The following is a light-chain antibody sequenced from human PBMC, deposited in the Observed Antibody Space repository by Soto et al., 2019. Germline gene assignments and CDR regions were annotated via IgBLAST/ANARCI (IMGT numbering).Light chain of an antibody. CDR1: SSDVGGYNY. CDR2: EVS. Sequence: QSALTQPASVSGSPGQSITISCTGTSSDVGGYNYVSWYQQHPGKAPKLMIYEVSNRPSGVSNRFSGSKSGNTASLTISGFQGEEEADYYRSSYTRSRTRYVFGTGTKVTVL. V-gene: IGLV2-14*01. J-gene: IGLJ1*01. CDR3: SSYTRSRTRYV.